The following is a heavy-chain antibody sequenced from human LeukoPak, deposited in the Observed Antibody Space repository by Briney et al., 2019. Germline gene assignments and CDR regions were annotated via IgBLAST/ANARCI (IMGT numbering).Heavy chain of an antibody. CDR3: ARESIVVVPTTMDDASDI. CDR1: GFTFSSYS. D-gene: IGHD2-2*01. J-gene: IGHJ3*02. V-gene: IGHV3-48*04. CDR2: ISSSSTI. Sequence: GGSLRLSCAASGFTFSSYSMNWVRQAPGRGLEWVSYISSSSTIYYADSVKGRFTISRDNAKNSLYLQMNSLRVEDTAVYYCARESIVVVPTTMDDASDIWGQGTMVTVSS.